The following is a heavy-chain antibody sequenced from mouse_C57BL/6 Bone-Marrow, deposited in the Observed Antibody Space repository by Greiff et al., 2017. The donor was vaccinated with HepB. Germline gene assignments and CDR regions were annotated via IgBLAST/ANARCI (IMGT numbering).Heavy chain of an antibody. CDR2: IYPGDGDT. V-gene: IGHV1-82*01. CDR3: ARKSGGYYFDY. Sequence: VQLQQSGPELVKPGASVKISCKASGYAFSSSWMNWVKQRPGKGLEWIGRIYPGDGDTNYNGKFKGKATLTADKSSSTAYMQLSSLTSEDSAVYFCARKSGGYYFDYWGQGTTLTVSS. CDR1: GYAFSSSW. J-gene: IGHJ2*01.